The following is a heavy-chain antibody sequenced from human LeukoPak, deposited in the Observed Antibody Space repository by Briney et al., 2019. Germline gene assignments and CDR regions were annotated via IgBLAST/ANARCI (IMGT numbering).Heavy chain of an antibody. CDR3: ARVVYVSGYCSSTSCYQAPDAFDI. CDR2: IYYSGST. D-gene: IGHD2-2*01. J-gene: IGHJ3*02. Sequence: PSETLSLTCTVSGGSISSYYWSWIRQPPGKGLEWIGYIYYSGSTNYNPSLKSRVTISVDTSKNQFSLKLSSVTAADTAVYYCARVVYVSGYCSSTSCYQAPDAFDIWGQGTMVTVSS. CDR1: GGSISSYY. V-gene: IGHV4-59*01.